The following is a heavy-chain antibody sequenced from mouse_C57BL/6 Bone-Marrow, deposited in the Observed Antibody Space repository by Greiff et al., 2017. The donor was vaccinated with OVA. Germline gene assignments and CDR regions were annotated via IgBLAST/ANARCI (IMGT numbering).Heavy chain of an antibody. CDR3: ARRHYYDYVWFAY. Sequence: VQLKESGGGLVKPGGSLKLSCAASGFTFSDYGMHWVRQAPEKGLEWVAYISSGSSTIYYADTVKGRFTISRDNAKNTLFLQMTSLRSEDTAMYYCARRHYYDYVWFAYWGQGTLVTVSA. CDR2: ISSGSSTI. CDR1: GFTFSDYG. J-gene: IGHJ3*01. V-gene: IGHV5-17*01. D-gene: IGHD2-4*01.